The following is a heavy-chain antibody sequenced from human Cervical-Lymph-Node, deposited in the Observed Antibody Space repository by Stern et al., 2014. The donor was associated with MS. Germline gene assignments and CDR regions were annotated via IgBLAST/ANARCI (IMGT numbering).Heavy chain of an antibody. CDR2: IYTSGST. D-gene: IGHD2-2*01. J-gene: IGHJ5*02. V-gene: IGHV4-61*02. CDR1: GGSISSGPYY. Sequence: QVQLQESGPGLVKPSQTLSLTCTVSGGSISSGPYYWSWIRQPAGKGLEWIGRIYTSGSTKYSPSLKSRVTISLDTSKNQFSLTLSSVTAADTAVYYCARDDCSSTSCPNWFDPWGQGTLVTVSS. CDR3: ARDDCSSTSCPNWFDP.